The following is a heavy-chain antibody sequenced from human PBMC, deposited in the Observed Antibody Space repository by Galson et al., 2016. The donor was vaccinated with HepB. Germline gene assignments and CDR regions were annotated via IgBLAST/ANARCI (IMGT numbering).Heavy chain of an antibody. J-gene: IGHJ4*02. Sequence: SLRLSCAATGFKFDDYVMVWVRQAPGKGLEWVSGISWNSDNVAYADSVEGRFTISRDNAKNSVYLQMNSLRAEDTALYYCAKGALTGGSPIDYWGQGTMVTVSS. CDR3: AKGALTGGSPIDY. CDR1: GFKFDDYV. V-gene: IGHV3-9*01. D-gene: IGHD2-15*01. CDR2: ISWNSDNV.